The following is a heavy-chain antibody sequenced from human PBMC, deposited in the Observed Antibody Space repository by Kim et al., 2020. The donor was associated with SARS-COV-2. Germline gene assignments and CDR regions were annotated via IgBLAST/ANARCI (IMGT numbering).Heavy chain of an antibody. V-gene: IGHV4-59*08. D-gene: IGHD5-18*01. J-gene: IGHJ5*02. CDR1: GGSISSYY. Sequence: SETLSLTCTVSGGSISSYYWSWIRQPPGKGLEWIGYIYYSGSTNYNPSLKSRVTISVDTSKNQFSLKLSSVTAADTAVYYCARHYGIQLWLGSWGQGTLVTVSS. CDR2: IYYSGST. CDR3: ARHYGIQLWLGS.